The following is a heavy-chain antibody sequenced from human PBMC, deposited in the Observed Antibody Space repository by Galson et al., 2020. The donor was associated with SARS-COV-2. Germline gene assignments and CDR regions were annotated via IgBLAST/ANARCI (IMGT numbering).Heavy chain of an antibody. V-gene: IGHV3-48*03. CDR3: ARDQRYFDWSYYYYYGMDV. Sequence: GESLKISCAASGFTFSSYERNWVRQAPGKGLEWVSYISSSGSTIYYADSVKGRFTISRDNAKNSLYLQMNSLRAEDTAVYYCARDQRYFDWSYYYYYGMDVWGQGTTVTVSS. CDR2: ISSSGSTI. J-gene: IGHJ6*02. D-gene: IGHD3-9*01. CDR1: GFTFSSYE.